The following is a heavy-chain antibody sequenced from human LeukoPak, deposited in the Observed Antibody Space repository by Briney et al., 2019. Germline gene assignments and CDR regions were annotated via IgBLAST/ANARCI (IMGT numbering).Heavy chain of an antibody. CDR1: GYTFTTYY. D-gene: IGHD6-6*01. V-gene: IGHV1-18*04. CDR3: ARGTEYSSSSGLGY. CDR2: ISAYNGNT. Sequence: ASVKVSCKASGYTFTTYYLHWVRQAPGQGLEWMGWISAYNGNTNYAQKLQGRVTMTTDTSTSTAYMELRSLRSDDTAVYYCARGTEYSSSSGLGYWGQGTLVTVSS. J-gene: IGHJ4*02.